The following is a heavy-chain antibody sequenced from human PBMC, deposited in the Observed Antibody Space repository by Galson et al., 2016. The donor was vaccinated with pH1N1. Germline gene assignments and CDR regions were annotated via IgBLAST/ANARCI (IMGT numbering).Heavy chain of an antibody. CDR3: ARGNYYYDGGPLDY. CDR2: IIGMFGTT. J-gene: IGHJ4*02. D-gene: IGHD3-10*01. CDR1: KGTFSSYA. Sequence: SVKVSCKASKGTFSSYAMTWVRQAPGQGLEWMGGIIGMFGTTNYAQKFQSRLTINADEFTSTAYMELTSLRSDDTAVYYCARGNYYYDGGPLDYWGQGTLVTVSS. V-gene: IGHV1-69*13.